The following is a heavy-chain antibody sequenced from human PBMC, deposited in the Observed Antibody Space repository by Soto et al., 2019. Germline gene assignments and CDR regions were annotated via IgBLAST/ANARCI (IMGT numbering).Heavy chain of an antibody. CDR1: GFTFNDSY. CDR2: ISDSGDRT. J-gene: IGHJ3*01. V-gene: IGHV3-11*01. CDR3: AKDRGIIVKAGDAFDV. Sequence: QVQLVESGGGLVKPGGSLRLSCTASGFTFNDSYMNWFRQAPGKGLEWVSYISDSGDRTYYADSVKGRFTISRDRSKNTVSLQMDSLRAEDTAVYYCAKDRGIIVKAGDAFDVWGQGTKVTVSS. D-gene: IGHD3-16*02.